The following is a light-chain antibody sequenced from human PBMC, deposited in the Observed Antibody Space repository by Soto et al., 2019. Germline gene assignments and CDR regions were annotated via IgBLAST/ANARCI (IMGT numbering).Light chain of an antibody. J-gene: IGKJ1*01. CDR1: QSISRSD. V-gene: IGKV3-20*01. Sequence: EIVLTQSPGTVSLSPGESATPSCRASQSISRSDLAWYQHRPGQSPRLLIYATSSRATGIPARFSGSGSGTDFTLTISSLGPEDFAVYYCHQYGSSPSTFGQGTKVDIK. CDR2: ATS. CDR3: HQYGSSPST.